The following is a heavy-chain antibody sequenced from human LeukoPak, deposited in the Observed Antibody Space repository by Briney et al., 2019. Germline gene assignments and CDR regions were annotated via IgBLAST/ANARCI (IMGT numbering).Heavy chain of an antibody. Sequence: TSETLSLTCTVSGGSISSYYWSWIRQPPGKGLEWIGYIYYSGSTNYNPSLKSRVTISVDTSKNQFSLKLSSVTAADTAVYYCARVKGVRFLEWLLKGGYYYMDVWGKGTTVTVSS. D-gene: IGHD3-3*01. CDR2: IYYSGST. CDR3: ARVKGVRFLEWLLKGGYYYMDV. V-gene: IGHV4-59*01. J-gene: IGHJ6*03. CDR1: GGSISSYY.